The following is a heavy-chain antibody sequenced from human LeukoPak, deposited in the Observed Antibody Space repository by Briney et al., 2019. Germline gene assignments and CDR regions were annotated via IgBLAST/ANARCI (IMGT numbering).Heavy chain of an antibody. D-gene: IGHD6-25*01. Sequence: GRSLRLSCAASGFTLSRNGMHWVRQAPGKGLEWVAVISYDGSNKYYADSVKGRFTISRDNSKNTLYLQMNSLRAEDTPLYHGAKDRQGLTGMDVWGQGTTVTVSS. V-gene: IGHV3-30*18. J-gene: IGHJ6*02. CDR3: AKDRQGLTGMDV. CDR1: GFTLSRNG. CDR2: ISYDGSNK.